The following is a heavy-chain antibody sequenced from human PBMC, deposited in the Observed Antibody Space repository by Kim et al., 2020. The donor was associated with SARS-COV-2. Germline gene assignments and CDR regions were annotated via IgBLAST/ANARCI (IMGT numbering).Heavy chain of an antibody. D-gene: IGHD3-10*01. Sequence: SETLSLTCTVYGGSISGSSYYWGWIRQPPGQGLEGVGSNYDSGSTYYTPSLKSRVTISVDTSKNPFSLRLSSATAADAAVYYCASRKWFRGAFDIWGQGTMVTVSS. J-gene: IGHJ3*02. CDR1: GGSISGSSYY. CDR3: ASRKWFRGAFDI. V-gene: IGHV4-39*01. CDR2: NYDSGST.